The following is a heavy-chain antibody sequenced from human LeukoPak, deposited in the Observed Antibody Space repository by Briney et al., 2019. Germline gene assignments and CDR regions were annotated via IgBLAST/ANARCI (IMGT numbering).Heavy chain of an antibody. J-gene: IGHJ4*02. CDR1: GGSISSSSYY. CDR2: IYYSGST. V-gene: IGHV4-39*01. D-gene: IGHD3-16*01. CDR3: ARGGDRSTPGD. Sequence: SETLSLTCTVSGGSISSSSYYWGWIRQPPGKGLEWIGSIYYSGSTYYNPSLKSRVTISVDTSKNQFSLKLSSVTAADTAVYYCARGGDRSTPGDWGQGTLVTVSS.